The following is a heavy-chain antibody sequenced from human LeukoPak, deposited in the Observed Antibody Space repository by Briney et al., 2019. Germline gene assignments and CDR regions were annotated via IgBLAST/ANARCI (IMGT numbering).Heavy chain of an antibody. CDR3: ARVFGQWLVSFDI. CDR2: INSDGSST. V-gene: IGHV3-74*01. CDR1: GFTVSSNY. D-gene: IGHD6-19*01. Sequence: PGGSLRLSCAASGFTVSSNYMSWVRQAPGKGLVWVSHINSDGSSTNYADSVKGRFTISRDNAKNTLYLQMNSLRAEDTAVYYCARVFGQWLVSFDIWGQGTMVTVSS. J-gene: IGHJ3*02.